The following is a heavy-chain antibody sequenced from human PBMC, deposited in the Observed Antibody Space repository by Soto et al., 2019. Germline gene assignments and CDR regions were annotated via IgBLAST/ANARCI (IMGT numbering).Heavy chain of an antibody. Sequence: QLQLQESGSGLVKPSQTLSLTCAVSGGSISSGGYSWSWIRQPPGKALEWIGYIYHSGSTYYTPSLKSRVTISLDRSKKQFSLKLSSVTAAETAVYYCARGMTTVTTLDYWGQGTLVTVSS. CDR1: GGSISSGGYS. CDR2: IYHSGST. CDR3: ARGMTTVTTLDY. J-gene: IGHJ4*02. D-gene: IGHD4-17*01. V-gene: IGHV4-30-2*01.